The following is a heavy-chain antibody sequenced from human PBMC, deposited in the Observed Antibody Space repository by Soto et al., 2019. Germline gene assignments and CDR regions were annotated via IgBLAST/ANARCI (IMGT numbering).Heavy chain of an antibody. CDR1: GFSFNNYA. CDR3: AKGHYYDNVGNWVANQAFDS. J-gene: IGHJ4*02. Sequence: PGGSLRLSCAVTGFSFNNYAMNWVRQAPGQGLEWVSSISGGGTGTYSADAVKGRFTISSDKSRNTVYLQMSSLRADDTAVYYCAKGHYYDNVGNWVANQAFDSWGQGSLVTVSS. V-gene: IGHV3-23*01. CDR2: ISGGGTGT. D-gene: IGHD3-22*01.